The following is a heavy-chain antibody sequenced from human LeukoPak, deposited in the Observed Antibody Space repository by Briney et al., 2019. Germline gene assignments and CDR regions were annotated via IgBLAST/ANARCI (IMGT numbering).Heavy chain of an antibody. CDR3: ARAPNASGWYDY. Sequence: ASVKVSCKASGYTFTGYYMHWVRQAPGQGLEWMGWINPNSGGTNYAQKFQGRVTMTRDTSISTAYMELSRLRSDDTAVYYCARAPNASGWYDYGGQETLVTVSS. D-gene: IGHD6-19*01. V-gene: IGHV1-2*02. J-gene: IGHJ4*02. CDR1: GYTFTGYY. CDR2: INPNSGGT.